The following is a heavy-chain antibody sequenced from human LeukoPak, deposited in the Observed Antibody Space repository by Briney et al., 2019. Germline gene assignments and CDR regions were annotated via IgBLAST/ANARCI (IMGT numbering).Heavy chain of an antibody. CDR1: GFTFSSYS. CDR3: ARVLRYFDWEHYHYYGMDV. D-gene: IGHD3-9*01. V-gene: IGHV3-21*01. CDR2: ISSSSSYI. Sequence: GGSLRLSCAASGFTFSSYSMNWVRQAPGKGLEWVSSISSSSSYIYYADSVKGRFTISRDNAKNSLYLQMNSLRAEDTAVYYCARVLRYFDWEHYHYYGMDVWGQGTTVTVSS. J-gene: IGHJ6*02.